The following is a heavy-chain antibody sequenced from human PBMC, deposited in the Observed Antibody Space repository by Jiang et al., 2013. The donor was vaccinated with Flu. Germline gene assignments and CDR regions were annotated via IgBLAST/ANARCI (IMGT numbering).Heavy chain of an antibody. J-gene: IGHJ4*02. CDR2: ISHSGDT. D-gene: IGHD6-13*01. CDR3: ARGHAYSSSWFPNFDY. Sequence: GSGLVKPSETLSLTCNVSGGSITSTKYWSWIRQHPGKGLEWIGYISHSGDTHSNPSYESRVSMSVDTSKNQFDLKLASVTAADTAVYYCARGHAYSSSWFPNFDYWGQGTLVTVSS. V-gene: IGHV4-31*03. CDR1: GGSITSTKY.